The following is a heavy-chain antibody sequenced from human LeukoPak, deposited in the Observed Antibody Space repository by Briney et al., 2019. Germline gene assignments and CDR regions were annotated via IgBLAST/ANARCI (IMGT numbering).Heavy chain of an antibody. CDR3: ARSLRFLEWLFDY. CDR2: ISSNGGST. J-gene: IGHJ4*02. CDR1: GFTFSSYA. V-gene: IGHV3-64*01. D-gene: IGHD3-3*01. Sequence: PGGSLRLSCAASGFTFSSYAMHWVRQAPGKGLEYVSAISSNGGSTYYANSVKGRFTISRDNSKNTLYLQMGSLRAEDMAVYYCARSLRFLEWLFDYWGQGTLVTVSS.